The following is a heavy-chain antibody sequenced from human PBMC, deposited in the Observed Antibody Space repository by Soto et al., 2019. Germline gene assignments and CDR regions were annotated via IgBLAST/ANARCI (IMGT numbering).Heavy chain of an antibody. CDR3: ARMGRGSTVGYSYYMEG. V-gene: IGHV1-18*01. J-gene: IGHJ6*03. CDR1: GYTFTSHG. Sequence: QVQLVQSGAEVKKPGASVKVSCKTSGYTFTSHGISWVRQAPGQGLEWMGWISPYNGDTNYAQKLQGRVSVTTDSSTRTAYTELRSLTSEDTAVDYSARMGRGSTVGYSYYMEGWGKGTTVTVSS. CDR2: ISPYNGDT. D-gene: IGHD3-10*01.